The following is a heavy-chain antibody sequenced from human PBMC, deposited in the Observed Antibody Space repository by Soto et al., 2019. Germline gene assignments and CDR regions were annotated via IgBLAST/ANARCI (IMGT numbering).Heavy chain of an antibody. CDR2: IIPIFGTA. CDR3: ARGFTSRYYYGMDV. V-gene: IGHV1-69*13. J-gene: IGHJ6*02. D-gene: IGHD1-1*01. CDR1: GGTFSSYA. Sequence: VASVKVSCKASGGTFSSYAISWVRQAPGQGLEWMGGIIPIFGTANYAQKFQGRVTITADESTSTAYMELSSLRSEDTAVYYCARGFTSRYYYGMDVWGQGTTVTVSS.